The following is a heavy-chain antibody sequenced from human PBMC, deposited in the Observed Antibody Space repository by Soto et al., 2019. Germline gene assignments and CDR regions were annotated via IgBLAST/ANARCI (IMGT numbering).Heavy chain of an antibody. CDR3: ARVVPGAEAWFGP. CDR2: ISLYSDGT. J-gene: IGHJ5*02. CDR1: GYTFSNYG. D-gene: IGHD2-2*01. Sequence: ASVKVSCKNSGYTFSNYGITWVRPAPGQPLEWLGWISLYSDGTNYAQKFQGRVSMTTDTSTTTAYMELRSLRSDDTAVYYCARVVPGAEAWFGPWGQGTLVTVSS. V-gene: IGHV1-18*01.